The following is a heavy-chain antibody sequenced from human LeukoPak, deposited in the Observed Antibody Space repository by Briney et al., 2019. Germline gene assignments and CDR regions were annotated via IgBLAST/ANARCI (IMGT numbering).Heavy chain of an antibody. J-gene: IGHJ4*02. Sequence: ASVKVSCKASGGTFSSYAISWVRQAPGQGLEWMGWISIYNGSTNYAQKLQGRVTMTRDTSTSTAYMELRSLRSDETAVYYCARGMDSDYWGQGTLVTVSS. V-gene: IGHV1-18*01. CDR3: ARGMDSDY. D-gene: IGHD2-2*03. CDR1: GGTFSSYA. CDR2: ISIYNGST.